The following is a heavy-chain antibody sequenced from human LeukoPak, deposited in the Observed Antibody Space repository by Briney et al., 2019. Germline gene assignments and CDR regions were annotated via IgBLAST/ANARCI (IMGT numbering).Heavy chain of an antibody. V-gene: IGHV3-30*18. D-gene: IGHD2-8*01. J-gene: IGHJ4*02. CDR3: AKALAYFLDY. CDR1: GFTFSSYG. Sequence: GGSLRLSCAASGFTFSSYGMHWVRQAPGKGLEWVAVISYDGSNKYYADSVKGRFTISRDNSKNTLYLQMNSLRAEDTAVYYCAKALAYFLDYWGQETLVTVSS. CDR2: ISYDGSNK.